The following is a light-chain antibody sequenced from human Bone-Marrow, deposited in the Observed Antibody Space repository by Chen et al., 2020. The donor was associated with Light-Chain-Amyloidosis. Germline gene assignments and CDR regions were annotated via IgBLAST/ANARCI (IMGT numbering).Light chain of an antibody. CDR1: SGSIATKY. Sequence: NFMLTHPHSVSESPGKTVIISCTRSSGSIATKYVQWYQQRPGSSPTTEIYEDDQRPSGVPDRFSGSIDRSSNSASLTISGLKTEDEADYYCQSYQGSSQGVFGGGTKLTVL. CDR2: EDD. CDR3: QSYQGSSQGV. J-gene: IGLJ3*02. V-gene: IGLV6-57*01.